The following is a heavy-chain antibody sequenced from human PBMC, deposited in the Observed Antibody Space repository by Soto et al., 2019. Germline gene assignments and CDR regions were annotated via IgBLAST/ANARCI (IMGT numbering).Heavy chain of an antibody. Sequence: ASVKVSCKVSGYTHTELSMHWVRQAPGKGLEWMGGFDPEDGETIYAQKFQGRVTMTGDTSTDTAYMELSSLRSDDTAVYYCATSAGTYVRYSTNDVLDIWGQGTMVTVSS. CDR1: GYTHTELS. J-gene: IGHJ3*02. CDR2: FDPEDGET. D-gene: IGHD5-12*01. CDR3: ATSAGTYVRYSTNDVLDI. V-gene: IGHV1-24*01.